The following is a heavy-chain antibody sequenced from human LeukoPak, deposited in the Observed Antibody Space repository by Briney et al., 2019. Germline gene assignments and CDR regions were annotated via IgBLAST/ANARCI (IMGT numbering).Heavy chain of an antibody. CDR1: GFTFSTSA. V-gene: IGHV3-23*01. D-gene: IGHD5-24*01. CDR3: AKHRGDAYSMFFDS. CDR2: IRGSGDTT. Sequence: GGSLRLSCAASGFTFSTSAMTWVRQAPGKGLEWVPYIRGSGDTTYYAESVKGRFTISRDNSKNTLYLQMSSLRAEDTALYYCAKHRGDAYSMFFDSWGQGTLVTVSS. J-gene: IGHJ4*02.